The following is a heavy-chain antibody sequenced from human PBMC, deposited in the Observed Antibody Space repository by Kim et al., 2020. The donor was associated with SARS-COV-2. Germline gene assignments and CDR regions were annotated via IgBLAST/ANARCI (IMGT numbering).Heavy chain of an antibody. CDR1: GFTFSSYA. D-gene: IGHD5-12*01. Sequence: GGSLRLSCAASGFTFSSYAMHWVRQAPGKGLEWVAVISYDGSNKYYADSVKGRFTISRDNSKNTLYLQMNSLRAEDTAVYYCARRYDLGDYWGQGTLVTVSS. V-gene: IGHV3-30*04. J-gene: IGHJ4*02. CDR2: ISYDGSNK. CDR3: ARRYDLGDY.